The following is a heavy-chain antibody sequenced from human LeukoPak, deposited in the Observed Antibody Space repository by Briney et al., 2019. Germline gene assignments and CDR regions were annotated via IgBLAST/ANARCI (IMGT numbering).Heavy chain of an antibody. CDR1: GFTLTTYG. V-gene: IGHV3-30*02. J-gene: IGHJ3*02. Sequence: GGSLRLSCAASGFTLTTYGVHWVRQAPGQGLEWVAFIPSDGNNKQYADSVKGRVTISRDNSKNTLYLKMNSLVTEDTAVYYCAKARSGGSWTFDIWGQGTMVIVSS. CDR2: IPSDGNNK. CDR3: AKARSGGSWTFDI. D-gene: IGHD1-26*01.